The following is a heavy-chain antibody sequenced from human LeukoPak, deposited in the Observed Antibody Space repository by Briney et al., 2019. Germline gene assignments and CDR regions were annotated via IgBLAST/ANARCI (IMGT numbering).Heavy chain of an antibody. CDR2: INPRGTST. V-gene: IGHV1-46*01. J-gene: IGHJ5*02. D-gene: IGHD4-23*01. CDR1: GYTFTDYY. Sequence: ASVKVSCKASGYTFTDYYFYWVRQAPGQGLEWMGLINPRGTSTIYAEKFQGRIIMTRDMSTTTDYMELSSLKSDDTAVYYCARDNSIHERGWWFDPWGQGTLVTVSS. CDR3: ARDNSIHERGWWFDP.